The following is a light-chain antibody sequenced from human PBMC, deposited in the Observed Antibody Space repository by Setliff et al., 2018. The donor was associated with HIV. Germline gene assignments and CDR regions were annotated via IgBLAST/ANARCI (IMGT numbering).Light chain of an antibody. CDR1: SSDVGSYKY. CDR2: EVN. J-gene: IGLJ1*01. CDR3: CSYAGSYTYV. V-gene: IGLV2-8*01. Sequence: QSALTQPPSASGSPGQSVTISCTGTSSDVGSYKYVSWYQQHPGKAPKLMIYEVNKRPSGVPDRFSGSKSGNTASLTISGLQAEDEADYYCCSYAGSYTYVFGTGTKVTVL.